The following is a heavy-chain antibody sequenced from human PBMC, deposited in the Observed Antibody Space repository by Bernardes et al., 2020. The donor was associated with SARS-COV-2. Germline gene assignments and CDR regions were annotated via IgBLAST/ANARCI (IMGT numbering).Heavy chain of an antibody. CDR3: ARSLGTVTATLAGY. CDR2: ISYSGST. CDR1: GGSISSYY. J-gene: IGHJ4*01. V-gene: IGHV4-59*08. Sequence: SETLSLTCTVSGGSISSYYWGWIRQPPGKALEWIGYISYSGSTNYNPSLKSRVTISVDASNDQFSLRLSSVTAADTAMYYCARSLGTVTATLAGYWGHGTLVTVSS. D-gene: IGHD2-21*02.